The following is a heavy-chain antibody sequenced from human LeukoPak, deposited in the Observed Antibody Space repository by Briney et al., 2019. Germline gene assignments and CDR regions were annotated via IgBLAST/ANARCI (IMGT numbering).Heavy chain of an antibody. Sequence: GGSLRLSCAASGFTFSDYYMSWIRQAPGKGLEGVSYISSSGSATYYADSVKGRFTISRDNAKNSLYLQMNSLRAEDTAVYYCASPNXPYCYSINCRXXYXMDVWG. J-gene: IGHJ6*03. CDR3: ASPNXPYCYSINCRXXYXMDV. CDR1: GFTFSDYY. D-gene: IGHD2/OR15-2a*01. CDR2: ISSSGSAT. V-gene: IGHV3-11*04.